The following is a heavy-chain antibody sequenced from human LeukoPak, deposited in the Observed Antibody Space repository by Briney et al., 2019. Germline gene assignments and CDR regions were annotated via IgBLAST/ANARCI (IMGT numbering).Heavy chain of an antibody. Sequence: SETLSLTCTVSGGSISSSTYYWGWIRQPPGKGLEWIGTIYYSGSTYYNPSPQSRVTISVDTSKNQFSLKLSSVTAADTAVYYCARRPIAAAGGFDYWGQGTLVTVSS. CDR3: ARRPIAAAGGFDY. D-gene: IGHD6-13*01. V-gene: IGHV4-39*07. CDR2: IYYSGST. J-gene: IGHJ4*02. CDR1: GGSISSSTYY.